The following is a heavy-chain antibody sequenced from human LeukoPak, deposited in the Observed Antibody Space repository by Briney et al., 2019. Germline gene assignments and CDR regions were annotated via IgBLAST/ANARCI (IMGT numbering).Heavy chain of an antibody. D-gene: IGHD6-19*01. CDR3: AKTLSGSSGWYGDY. J-gene: IGHJ4*02. CDR1: GFTFSSYA. Sequence: GGSLRLSCAASGFTFSSYAMSWVRQAPGKGLEWVSAISGSGGSTYYADSVKGRFTIFRDNSKNTLYLQMNSLRAEDTAVYYCAKTLSGSSGWYGDYWGQGTLVTVSS. V-gene: IGHV3-23*01. CDR2: ISGSGGST.